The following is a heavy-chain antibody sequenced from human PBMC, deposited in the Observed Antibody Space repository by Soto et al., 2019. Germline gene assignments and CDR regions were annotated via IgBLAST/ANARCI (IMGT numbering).Heavy chain of an antibody. J-gene: IGHJ6*02. CDR2: INDGGSA. CDR3: ARLNGYCVSTSCHGYYGMDV. Sequence: SETLSLTCAVYGGSFSGYTWTWIRQSPGKGLEWIGQINDGGSANYNPSLKSRVTISVDTSKNQFSLKLSSVTAADTAVYYCARLNGYCVSTSCHGYYGMDVWGQGTTVTVSS. D-gene: IGHD2-2*03. CDR1: GGSFSGYT. V-gene: IGHV4-34*01.